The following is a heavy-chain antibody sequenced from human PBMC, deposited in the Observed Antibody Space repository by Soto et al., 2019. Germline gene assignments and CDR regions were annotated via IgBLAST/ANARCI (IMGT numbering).Heavy chain of an antibody. CDR3: ARDGRVTLRWGLVHYYGMDV. Sequence: QVQLQQWGAGLLKPSETLSLTCAVYGGSFSGYYWSWIRQPPGKGLEWIGEINHSGSTNYNPSLKCRVTLSVDTPKNQFSLKLRSVPAADTAVYYCARDGRVTLRWGLVHYYGMDVWGQGTTVTVSS. V-gene: IGHV4-34*01. CDR1: GGSFSGYY. J-gene: IGHJ6*02. CDR2: INHSGST. D-gene: IGHD4-4*01.